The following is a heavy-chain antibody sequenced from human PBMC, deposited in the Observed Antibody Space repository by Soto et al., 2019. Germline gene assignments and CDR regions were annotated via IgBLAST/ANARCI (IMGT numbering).Heavy chain of an antibody. D-gene: IGHD4-4*01. V-gene: IGHV6-1*01. J-gene: IGHJ3*02. Sequence: SPTLSLPCAISGDRVSSNSAAWTWIRQSPSRGLEWLGRTYYRSKWYNDYAVSVKSRITTNPVTSKNQFSLQLNSVTPEATAVYYCARVSSTPYSNYDPSNDAFDIWGQGTMVTVSS. CDR3: ARVSSTPYSNYDPSNDAFDI. CDR1: GDRVSSNSAA. CDR2: TYYRSKWYN.